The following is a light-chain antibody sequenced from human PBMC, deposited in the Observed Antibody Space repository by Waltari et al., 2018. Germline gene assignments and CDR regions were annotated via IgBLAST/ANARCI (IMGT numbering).Light chain of an antibody. CDR1: NIGSKS. Sequence: SYVLTPPPAASVAPGQTARISCGGSNIGSKSVHWYQQRPGQSPVLVIQYDSGRPSGIPERLSGSNSGNTATLTISRVEAGDEADYYCQVWDSSSWVFGGGTKLTVL. V-gene: IGLV3-21*01. CDR3: QVWDSSSWV. CDR2: YDS. J-gene: IGLJ3*02.